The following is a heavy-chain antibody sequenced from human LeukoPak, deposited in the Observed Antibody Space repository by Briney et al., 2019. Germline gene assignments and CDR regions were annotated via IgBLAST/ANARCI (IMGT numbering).Heavy chain of an antibody. V-gene: IGHV4-59*01. J-gene: IGHJ3*02. CDR2: IYDSGRT. Sequence: SETLSLTCIVSGGSISSYYWSWIRQPPGKGLEWIGYIYDSGRTNYNPSLKSRVTISVDTSRKQFSLKLSSVTAADTAVYYCARDLYGDYAFDIWGQGTLVTVSS. D-gene: IGHD4-17*01. CDR1: GGSISSYY. CDR3: ARDLYGDYAFDI.